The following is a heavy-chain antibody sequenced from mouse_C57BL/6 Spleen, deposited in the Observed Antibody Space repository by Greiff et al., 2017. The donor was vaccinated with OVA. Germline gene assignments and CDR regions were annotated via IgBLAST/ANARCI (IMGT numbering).Heavy chain of an antibody. D-gene: IGHD3-3*01. CDR3: AGGGGDEAY. CDR2: ISDGGSYT. Sequence: DVQLVESGGGLVKPGGSLKLSCAASGFTFSSYAMSWVRQTPEKSLEWVATISDGGSYTYYPDNFKGRFTLSGDNAKNNPYLQMSHLKSEDTAMYYGAGGGGDEAYWGQGTLVTVSA. V-gene: IGHV5-4*01. CDR1: GFTFSSYA. J-gene: IGHJ3*01.